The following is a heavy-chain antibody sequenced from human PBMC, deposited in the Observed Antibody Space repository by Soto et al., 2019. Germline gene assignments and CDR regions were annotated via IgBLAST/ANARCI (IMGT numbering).Heavy chain of an antibody. CDR1: GFTFSSYA. Sequence: GGSLRLSCAASGFTFSSYAMSWVRQAPGKGLEWVSAISGSGGSTYYAASVKGRFTISRDNSKNTLYLQMNSLRAEDTAVYYCAKAFYMITFGGVIVMGSFDYWGQGTLVTVSS. CDR3: AKAFYMITFGGVIVMGSFDY. V-gene: IGHV3-23*01. J-gene: IGHJ4*02. D-gene: IGHD3-16*02. CDR2: ISGSGGST.